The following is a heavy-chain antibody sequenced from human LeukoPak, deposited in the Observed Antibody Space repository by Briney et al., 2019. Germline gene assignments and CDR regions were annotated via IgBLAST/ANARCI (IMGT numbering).Heavy chain of an antibody. V-gene: IGHV4-59*01. Sequence: PSETLSLTCTVSGGSISSYYWSWIRQPPGKGLEWIGYIYYSGSTNYNPSLKSRVTISVDTYKNQFSLKLSSVTAADTAVYYCARGMVRGVIRWFDPWGQGTLVTVSS. CDR1: GGSISSYY. J-gene: IGHJ5*02. CDR3: ARGMVRGVIRWFDP. D-gene: IGHD3-10*01. CDR2: IYYSGST.